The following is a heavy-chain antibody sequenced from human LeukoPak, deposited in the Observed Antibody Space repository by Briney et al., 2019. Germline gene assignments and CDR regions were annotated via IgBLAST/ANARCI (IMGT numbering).Heavy chain of an antibody. CDR2: ISSSSSYI. D-gene: IGHD6-19*01. Sequence: GGSLRLSCAASGFTFSSYSMNWVRQAPGKGLEWVSSISSSSSYIYYADSVKGRFTISRDNAKNSLYLQMNSLRAEDTAVYYCARVLRVSSGWIDAFDIWGQGTMVTVSS. CDR3: ARVLRVSSGWIDAFDI. V-gene: IGHV3-21*01. J-gene: IGHJ3*02. CDR1: GFTFSSYS.